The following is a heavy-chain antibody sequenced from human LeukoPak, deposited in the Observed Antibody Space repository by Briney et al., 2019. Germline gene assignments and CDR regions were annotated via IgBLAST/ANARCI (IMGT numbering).Heavy chain of an antibody. Sequence: GSSVKVSCKPSGGTFSSYAISWGRQAPGQGLEWRGRIIPILDIANYAQKFQGRVTITADKSTSTAYMELSSLRSEDTAVYYCARDPAATAGVAAAGSYYFDYWGQGTLVTVSS. D-gene: IGHD6-13*01. J-gene: IGHJ4*02. CDR3: ARDPAATAGVAAAGSYYFDY. V-gene: IGHV1-69*04. CDR1: GGTFSSYA. CDR2: IIPILDIA.